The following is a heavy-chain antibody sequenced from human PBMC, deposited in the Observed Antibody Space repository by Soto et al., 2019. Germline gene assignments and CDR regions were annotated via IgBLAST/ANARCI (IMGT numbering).Heavy chain of an antibody. J-gene: IGHJ4*02. CDR1: GASISSGDYY. D-gene: IGHD2-2*01. CDR2: IHSSGSP. V-gene: IGHV4-31*03. CDR3: ARHLPAATSEVVFDY. Sequence: QVQLQESGPGLVKPSQTLSLTCTVSGASISSGDYYWSWIRQHPGKGLGWIGYIHSSGSPFYNPSLKSRVSISVDTSKKQFSLNLKSVTAADSAVYYCARHLPAATSEVVFDYWGQGTLVTVSS.